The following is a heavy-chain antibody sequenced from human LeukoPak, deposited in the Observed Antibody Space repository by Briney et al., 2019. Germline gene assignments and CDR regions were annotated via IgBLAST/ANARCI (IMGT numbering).Heavy chain of an antibody. D-gene: IGHD3-16*01. CDR1: GGTFSSYA. CDR3: AGPSRGGINWFFDL. CDR2: IIPIFGTA. V-gene: IGHV1-69*13. J-gene: IGHJ2*01. Sequence: SVKVSCKASGGTFSSYAISWVRQAPGQGLEWMGGIIPIFGTANYAQKFQGRVTITADESTSTAYMELSSLRSEDTAVYYCAGPSRGGINWFFDLWGRGTLVTVSS.